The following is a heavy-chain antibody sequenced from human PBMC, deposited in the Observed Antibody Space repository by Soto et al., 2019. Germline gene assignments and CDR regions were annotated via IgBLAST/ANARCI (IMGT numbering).Heavy chain of an antibody. CDR2: IYTSGST. J-gene: IGHJ6*02. CDR1: GGSISSYY. Sequence: SETLSLTCTVSGGSISSYYWSWIRQPAGKGLEWIGRIYTSGSTNYNPSLKSRVTMSVDTSKNQFSLKLSSVTAADTAVYYCARGPSGSYYYYYGMDVWGQGTTVTVSS. D-gene: IGHD1-26*01. CDR3: ARGPSGSYYYYYGMDV. V-gene: IGHV4-4*07.